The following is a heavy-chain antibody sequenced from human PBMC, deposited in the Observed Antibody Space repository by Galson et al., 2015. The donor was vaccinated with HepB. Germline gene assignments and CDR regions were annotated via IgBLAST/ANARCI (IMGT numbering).Heavy chain of an antibody. V-gene: IGHV5-51*01. CDR3: ARDRNYDFWSGYYTTGKHYYYGMDV. J-gene: IGHJ6*02. CDR2: IDPVDSDA. D-gene: IGHD3-3*01. Sequence: QSGAEVKKPGESLKISCKGSGYSFTNYWIGWVRQMPGEGLEWMGIIDPVDSDARYSPSFQGQVTISVDKSISIAYMQWGSLKASDTAVYYCARDRNYDFWSGYYTTGKHYYYGMDVWGQGTTVTVSS. CDR1: GYSFTNYW.